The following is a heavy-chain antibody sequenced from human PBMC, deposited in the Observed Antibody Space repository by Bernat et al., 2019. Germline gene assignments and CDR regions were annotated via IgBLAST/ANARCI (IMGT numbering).Heavy chain of an antibody. CDR3: AGTVGEVGRGGDP. CDR2: IIPILGIA. CDR1: GYTFTDYY. D-gene: IGHD1-26*01. Sequence: VQLVQSGAEVKKPGATVKISCKVSGYTFTDYYMHWVQQAPGQGLEWMGRIIPILGIANYAQKFQGRVTITADKSTSTAYMELSSLRSEDTAVYYCAGTVGEVGRGGDPWGQGTLVTVSS. J-gene: IGHJ5*02. V-gene: IGHV1-69*04.